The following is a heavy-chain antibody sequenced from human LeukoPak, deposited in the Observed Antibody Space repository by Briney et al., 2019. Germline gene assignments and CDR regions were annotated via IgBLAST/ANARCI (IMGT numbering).Heavy chain of an antibody. CDR1: GGSVSSYY. J-gene: IGHJ5*02. CDR3: ARGGYYGWGNDFRFDP. D-gene: IGHD3-10*01. CDR2: IHYSGST. V-gene: IGHV4-59*02. Sequence: PSETLSLTCTVSGGSVSSYYWSWIRQPPGKGLECIGYIHYSGSTNYNPSLKSRVTISVDTSKNQFSLKLKSVTAADTAVYYCARGGYYGWGNDFRFDPWGQGTLVTVSS.